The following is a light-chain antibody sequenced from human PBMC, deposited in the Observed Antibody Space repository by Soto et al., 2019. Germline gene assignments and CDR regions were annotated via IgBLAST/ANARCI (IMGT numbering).Light chain of an antibody. CDR2: GAS. Sequence: EIVLTQSPGTLSLSPGERATLSRRASQSVSSRLAWYQQKPGQAPRLLISGASSRATGIPDRFSGSGSATDFTLTISRLEPEDFALYYCQQYGSSPITFGQGTRLEIK. CDR1: QSVSSR. J-gene: IGKJ5*01. CDR3: QQYGSSPIT. V-gene: IGKV3-20*01.